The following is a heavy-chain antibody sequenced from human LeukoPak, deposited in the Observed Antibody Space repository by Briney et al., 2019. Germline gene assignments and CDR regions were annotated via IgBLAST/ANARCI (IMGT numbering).Heavy chain of an antibody. J-gene: IGHJ4*02. CDR3: AKDRPNYYDSSGHYYRRNGDY. CDR2: ITSSGTGT. Sequence: GGSLRLSCAASEFTFNIYAMSWVRQAPGKGLEWVSSITSSGTGTFYADSVKGRFTISRDNSESTLYLQMNSLRAEDTAVYYCAKDRPNYYDSSGHYYRRNGDYWGQGTLVTVSS. V-gene: IGHV3-23*01. D-gene: IGHD3-22*01. CDR1: EFTFNIYA.